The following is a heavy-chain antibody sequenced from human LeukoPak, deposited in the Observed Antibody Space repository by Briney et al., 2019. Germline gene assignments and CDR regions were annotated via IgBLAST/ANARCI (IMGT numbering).Heavy chain of an antibody. CDR2: ISGSGGST. CDR1: GFTFSSYA. V-gene: IGHV3-23*01. J-gene: IGHJ6*02. Sequence: GSLRLSCAASGFTFSSYAMSWVRQAPGKGLEWVSAISGSGGSTYYADSVKGRFTISRDNAKNSLYLQMNSLRAEDTAVYYCANQKDSYNYGMDVWGQGTTVTVSS. CDR3: ANQKDSYNYGMDV.